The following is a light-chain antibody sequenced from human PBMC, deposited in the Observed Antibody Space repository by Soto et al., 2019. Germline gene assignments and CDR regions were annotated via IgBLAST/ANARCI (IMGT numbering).Light chain of an antibody. CDR1: PSLSTN. Sequence: EIVMTQSPATLSVSPGERATLSCRASPSLSTNLAWYQQKPGQAPRVLIYGASTRATGIPARFSGSGSGTEFTLTITSLQSEDFAVYYSQQYNDWVTFGQGTRLEIK. CDR3: QQYNDWVT. J-gene: IGKJ5*01. CDR2: GAS. V-gene: IGKV3D-15*01.